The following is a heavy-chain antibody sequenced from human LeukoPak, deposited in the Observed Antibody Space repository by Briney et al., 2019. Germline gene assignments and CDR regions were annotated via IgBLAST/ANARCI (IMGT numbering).Heavy chain of an antibody. V-gene: IGHV4-59*12. CDR2: IYYSGST. D-gene: IGHD1-26*01. CDR3: ARGQSGSYYPYYYYYMDV. CDR1: GGSISSYY. J-gene: IGHJ6*03. Sequence: SETLSLTCTVSGGSISSYYWSWIRQPPGKGLEWIGYIYYSGSTNYNPSLKSRVTISVDTSKNQFSLKLSSVTAADTAVYYCARGQSGSYYPYYYYYMDVWGKGTTVTVSS.